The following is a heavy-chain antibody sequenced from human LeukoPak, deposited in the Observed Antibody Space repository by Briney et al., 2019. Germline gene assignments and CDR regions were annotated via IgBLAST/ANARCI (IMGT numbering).Heavy chain of an antibody. CDR1: GYTFTDYS. Sequence: ASVKVSCKASGYTFTDYSLNWVRQAPGQGLEWMGWINPNSGGTNYAQKFQGRVTMTRDTSISTTYMELSRLRSDDTAVYYCARDDNHAFEYWGQGILVTVSS. CDR3: ARDDNHAFEY. V-gene: IGHV1-2*02. CDR2: INPNSGGT. D-gene: IGHD1-1*01. J-gene: IGHJ4*02.